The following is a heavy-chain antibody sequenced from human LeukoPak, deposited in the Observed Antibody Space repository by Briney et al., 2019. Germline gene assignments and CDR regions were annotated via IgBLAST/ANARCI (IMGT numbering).Heavy chain of an antibody. CDR3: ARSVTDAFDI. D-gene: IGHD3-3*01. V-gene: IGHV3-48*01. CDR1: GFTFSSYS. CDR2: ISSSSSTI. J-gene: IGHJ3*02. Sequence: AGGSLRLSCAASGFTFSSYSMNWVRQAPGKGLEWVSYISSSSSTIYYADSVKGRFTISRDNAKNSLYLQMNRLKAEDTAVYYCARSVTDAFDIWGQGTMVTVSS.